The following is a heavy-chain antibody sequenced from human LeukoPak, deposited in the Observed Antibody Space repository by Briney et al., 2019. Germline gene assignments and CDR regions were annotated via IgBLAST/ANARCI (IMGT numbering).Heavy chain of an antibody. D-gene: IGHD6-13*01. V-gene: IGHV4-34*01. Sequence: SETLSLTCAVYGGSFSGYYWSWICQPPGKGLEWIGEINHSGSTNYNPSPKSRVTISVDTSKNQFSLKLSSVTAADTAVYYCARGVYIAAAQYAYWGQGTLVTVSS. J-gene: IGHJ4*02. CDR3: ARGVYIAAAQYAY. CDR2: INHSGST. CDR1: GGSFSGYY.